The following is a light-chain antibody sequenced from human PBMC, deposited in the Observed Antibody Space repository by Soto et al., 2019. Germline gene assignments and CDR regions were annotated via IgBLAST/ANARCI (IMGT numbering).Light chain of an antibody. V-gene: IGKV1D-12*01. CDR2: GAS. CDR1: QGVNSW. CDR3: QQLNSYPQT. Sequence: DIQMTQSPSSVSASVGDRVTITCRASQGVNSWLAWYQQKPGKAPKLLIYGASNLQSGVPSRFNGSGSGTDFTLTISSLQPEDFATYYCQQLNSYPQTFGQGTKVDIK. J-gene: IGKJ1*01.